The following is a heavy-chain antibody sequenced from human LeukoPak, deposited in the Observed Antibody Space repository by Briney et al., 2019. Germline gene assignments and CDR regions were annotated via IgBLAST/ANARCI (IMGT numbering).Heavy chain of an antibody. Sequence: PSETLSLTCAVSGGSISSGGYSWSWIRQPPGKGLEWIGYIYYSGSTYYNPSLKSRVTISVDTSKNQFSLKLSSVTAADTAVYYCARAGYYYGSGLFDPWGQGTLVTVSS. V-gene: IGHV4-30-4*07. J-gene: IGHJ5*02. CDR3: ARAGYYYGSGLFDP. D-gene: IGHD3-10*01. CDR2: IYYSGST. CDR1: GGSISSGGYS.